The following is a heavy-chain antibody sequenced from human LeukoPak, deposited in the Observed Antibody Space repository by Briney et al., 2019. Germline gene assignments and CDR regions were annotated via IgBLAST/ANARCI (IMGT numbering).Heavy chain of an antibody. CDR1: GFTFRNYG. D-gene: IGHD2-2*01. V-gene: IGHV3-33*01. J-gene: IGHJ4*02. Sequence: PGGSLRLSCAASGFTFRNYGMHWVRQAPGKGLEWVAVIWYDGNNEYYVDSVKGRLTISRDNSKNTLDLQMNSLRAEDTAVYYCARALGSTDDCWGQGTLVTVSS. CDR2: IWYDGNNE. CDR3: ARALGSTDDC.